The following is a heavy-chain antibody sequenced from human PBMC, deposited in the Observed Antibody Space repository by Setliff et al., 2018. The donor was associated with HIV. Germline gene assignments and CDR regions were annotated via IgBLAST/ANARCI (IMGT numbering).Heavy chain of an antibody. Sequence: SETLSLTCGVSGASFSGNCWVWLRQSPGKGLEWIGQVNHRGTTNYNASLQSRLAISMDVSKNQFSLRLNSVTAADTSKYFCARGVILLRAVVAQSVYCYMDVWGTGTTVTVSS. CDR2: VNHRGTT. CDR3: ARGVILLRAVVAQSVYCYMDV. J-gene: IGHJ6*03. V-gene: IGHV4-34*01. CDR1: GASFSGNC. D-gene: IGHD3-10*01.